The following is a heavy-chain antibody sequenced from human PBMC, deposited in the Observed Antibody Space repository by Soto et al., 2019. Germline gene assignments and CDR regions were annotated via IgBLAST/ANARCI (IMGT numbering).Heavy chain of an antibody. CDR1: GYTFTSYA. CDR2: INAGNGNT. Sequence: QVQLVQSGAEVKKPGASVKVSCKASGYTFTSYAMHWVRRAPGKRLGWLGWINAGNGNTKYSQKFQGRVTITRDTSASTAYMELSSLRSEDTAVYYCARVDTAMAPYYYYYMDVWGKGTTVTVSS. J-gene: IGHJ6*03. D-gene: IGHD5-18*01. V-gene: IGHV1-3*01. CDR3: ARVDTAMAPYYYYYMDV.